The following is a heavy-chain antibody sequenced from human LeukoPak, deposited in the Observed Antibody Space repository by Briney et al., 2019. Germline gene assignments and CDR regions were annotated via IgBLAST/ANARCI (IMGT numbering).Heavy chain of an antibody. J-gene: IGHJ6*02. V-gene: IGHV1-2*02. Sequence: ASVKVSCKASGYTFTGYYMHWVRQAPGQGLEWMGWINPNSGGTNYAQKFRGRVTMTRDTSISTAYMELSRLRSDDTAVYYCAKSRGGGYFYYGMDVWGQGTTVTVSS. CDR2: INPNSGGT. CDR3: AKSRGGGYFYYGMDV. CDR1: GYTFTGYY. D-gene: IGHD3-10*01.